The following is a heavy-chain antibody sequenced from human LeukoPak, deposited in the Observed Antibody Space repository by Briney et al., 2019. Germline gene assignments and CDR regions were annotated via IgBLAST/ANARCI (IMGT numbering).Heavy chain of an antibody. CDR3: ASLEVGATAD. D-gene: IGHD1-26*01. Sequence: SETLSLTCTVSGGSISSSSYYWGWIRQPPGKGLEWIGSIYYSGSIYYNPSLKSRVTISVDTSKNQFSLKLSSVTAADTAVYYCASLEVGATADWGQGTLVTVSS. J-gene: IGHJ4*02. CDR2: IYYSGSI. V-gene: IGHV4-39*01. CDR1: GGSISSSSYY.